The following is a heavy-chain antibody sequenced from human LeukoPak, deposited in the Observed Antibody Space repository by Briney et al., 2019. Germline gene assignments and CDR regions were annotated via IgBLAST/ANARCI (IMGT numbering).Heavy chain of an antibody. CDR1: GGSISSYF. D-gene: IGHD2-8*01. CDR3: ARYFCPNCLCSHFDY. J-gene: IGHJ4*02. V-gene: IGHV4-59*01. Sequence: PSETPSLTCTVSGGSISSYFWSWIRQPPAKGLEWIGYIYHIGITNYNPSLKSRVTISVDTAKSQFSLKLSSVTAADTAIYYCARYFCPNCLCSHFDYWGQGTLVTVSS. CDR2: IYHIGIT.